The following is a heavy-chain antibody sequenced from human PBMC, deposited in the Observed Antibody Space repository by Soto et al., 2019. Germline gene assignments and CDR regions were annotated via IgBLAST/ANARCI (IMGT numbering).Heavy chain of an antibody. CDR1: GFTFSSYA. Sequence: PGGSLRLSCAASGFTFSSYAMSWVRQAPGKGLEWVSAISGSGGSTYYADSVKGRFTISRDNSKNTLYLQMNSLRAEDTAVYYCAKALIGRAAMVYYGMDVWGQGTTVTVSS. J-gene: IGHJ6*02. V-gene: IGHV3-23*01. D-gene: IGHD5-18*01. CDR3: AKALIGRAAMVYYGMDV. CDR2: ISGSGGST.